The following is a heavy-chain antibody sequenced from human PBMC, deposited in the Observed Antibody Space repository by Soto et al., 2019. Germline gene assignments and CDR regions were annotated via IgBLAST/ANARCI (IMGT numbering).Heavy chain of an antibody. CDR2: ISGSGDKT. J-gene: IGHJ4*02. CDR3: AKGASHAPFEK. V-gene: IGHV3-23*01. CDR1: GFAFNDFA. Sequence: EVHLLESGGDLVLPGGSLRLSCAASGFAFNDFAMNWVRQAPGMGPEWLSTISGSGDKTFHSDSVKGRFNISRDNSNNKMFLQMNSLRAEDTAIYYCAKGASHAPFEKWGRGTLVTVSS.